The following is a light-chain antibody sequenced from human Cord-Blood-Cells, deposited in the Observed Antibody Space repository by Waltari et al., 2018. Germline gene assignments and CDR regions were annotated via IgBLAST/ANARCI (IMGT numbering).Light chain of an antibody. V-gene: IGKV1-5*03. CDR2: KAY. Sequence: DIQMTQSPSPLSASVGDRVTITCWASQSISSWLAWYQQKPGKAPKLLIYKAYSLESGVPSRFSGSGSGTEFTLTISSLQPDDFATYDCQQYNSYSTFGQGPKVEIK. CDR1: QSISSW. J-gene: IGKJ1*01. CDR3: QQYNSYST.